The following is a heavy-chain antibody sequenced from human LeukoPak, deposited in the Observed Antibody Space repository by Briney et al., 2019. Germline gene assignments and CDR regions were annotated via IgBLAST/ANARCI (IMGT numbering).Heavy chain of an antibody. J-gene: IGHJ6*03. Sequence: GASVKVSCKASGYTFTSYGISWVRQAPGQGLEWMGWISAYNGNTNYAQKLQGRVTMTTDTSTSTAYMELRSLRSDDTAVYYCARFAGPRYVRYHYYYMDVWGKGTTVTVSS. CDR1: GYTFTSYG. V-gene: IGHV1-18*01. CDR3: ARFAGPRYVRYHYYYMDV. CDR2: ISAYNGNT. D-gene: IGHD2-2*01.